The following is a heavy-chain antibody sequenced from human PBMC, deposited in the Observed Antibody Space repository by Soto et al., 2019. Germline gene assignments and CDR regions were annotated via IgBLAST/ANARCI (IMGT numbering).Heavy chain of an antibody. CDR3: VKATLPTAIKFGVDS. D-gene: IGHD2-2*01. J-gene: IGHJ5*01. CDR2: ISHDGNQK. Sequence: GGSLRLSCAASGFTFSSYGMHWVRQTPDKGLEWVAVISHDGNQKYYADFAKGRFTISRDNARNTLHLQMNSLRPEDTAFFYCVKATLPTAIKFGVDSWGQGPLVT. CDR1: GFTFSSYG. V-gene: IGHV3-30*18.